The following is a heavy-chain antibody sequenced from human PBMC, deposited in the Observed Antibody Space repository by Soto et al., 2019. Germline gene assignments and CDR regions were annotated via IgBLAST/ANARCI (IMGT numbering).Heavy chain of an antibody. CDR1: GYTFSNYG. CDR2: ISLYSDGT. Sequence: QVQLVQSGGEVKRPGASVKVSCKTSGYTFSNYGITWVRQAPGQHLEWMGWISLYSDGTNYAQKFQGRVSMTTDTSTTTEYMELRSLRSDDTAVYYCERVVPGAEAWFGPWGQGTLVTVSS. D-gene: IGHD2-2*01. CDR3: ERVVPGAEAWFGP. V-gene: IGHV1-18*01. J-gene: IGHJ5*02.